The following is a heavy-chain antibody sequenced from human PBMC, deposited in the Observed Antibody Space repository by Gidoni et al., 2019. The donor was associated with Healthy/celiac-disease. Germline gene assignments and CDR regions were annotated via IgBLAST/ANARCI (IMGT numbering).Heavy chain of an antibody. V-gene: IGHV4-59*01. J-gene: IGHJ3*02. CDR3: ARAITTYYYDSSGYFQPNYAFDI. CDR2: IYYSGST. D-gene: IGHD3-22*01. CDR1: GCSISSYY. Sequence: QVQLQESGPGLVKPSETLSLTCTVSGCSISSYYWSWIRQPPGKGLEWIGYIYYSGSTNYNPSLKSRVTISVDTSKNQFSLKLSSVTAADTAVYYCARAITTYYYDSSGYFQPNYAFDIWGQGTMVTVSS.